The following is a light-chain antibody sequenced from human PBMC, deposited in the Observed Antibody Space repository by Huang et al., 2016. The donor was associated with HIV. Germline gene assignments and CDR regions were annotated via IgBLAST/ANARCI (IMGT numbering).Light chain of an antibody. CDR3: QQYSNWPQT. V-gene: IGKV3-15*01. J-gene: IGKJ1*01. Sequence: EIVMTQSPATLPVSTGERATLSCRASQSVSSSLAWYQQKPGQAPRLLIYGASTRATGSPARFSGSGSGTEFTLTISSLQAEDFTVYYCQQYSNWPQTFGQGTKVDIK. CDR1: QSVSSS. CDR2: GAS.